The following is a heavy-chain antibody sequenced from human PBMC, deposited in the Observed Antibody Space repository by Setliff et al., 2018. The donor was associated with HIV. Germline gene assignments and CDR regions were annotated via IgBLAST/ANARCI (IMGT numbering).Heavy chain of an antibody. CDR2: IGTQNGNT. CDR3: ARHKSQPYCFDY. J-gene: IGHJ4*02. Sequence: ASVKVSCKASGYSFTTYGVYWVRQAPGQGLEWMGWIGTQNGNTNYAQKFQGRVTMTTDTSTNTAYMELSSLTSDDTAVYYCARHKSQPYCFDYWGQGTLVTVSS. V-gene: IGHV1-18*01. CDR1: GYSFTTYG.